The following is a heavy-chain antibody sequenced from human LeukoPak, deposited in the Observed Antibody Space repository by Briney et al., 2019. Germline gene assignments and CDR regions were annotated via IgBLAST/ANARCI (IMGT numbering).Heavy chain of an antibody. J-gene: IGHJ3*02. CDR1: GFTFDDYA. V-gene: IGHV3-9*01. Sequence: PGRSLRLSCAASGFTFDDYAMHWVRQAPGKGLEWVSGISWNSDGVGYADSVKGRFTISRDNAKNSLYLQTNSLRAEDTALYYCAKGVPGEADAFNIWGQGTMVTVSS. D-gene: IGHD7-27*01. CDR3: AKGVPGEADAFNI. CDR2: ISWNSDGV.